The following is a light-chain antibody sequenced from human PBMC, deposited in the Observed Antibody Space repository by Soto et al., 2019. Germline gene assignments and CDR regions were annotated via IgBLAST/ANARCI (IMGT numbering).Light chain of an antibody. CDR1: QSVSRK. V-gene: IGKV3-20*01. J-gene: IGKJ5*01. CDR2: GAS. CDR3: QQYGGPPIT. Sequence: VLTQSPVTLSLSPGARATLSCRASQSVSRKLAWYHHKPGQSPRLLICGASMRAAGVPGRFIGSGSGTDFTLTITRLEPEDFAVYYCQQYGGPPITFGLGTRLEIK.